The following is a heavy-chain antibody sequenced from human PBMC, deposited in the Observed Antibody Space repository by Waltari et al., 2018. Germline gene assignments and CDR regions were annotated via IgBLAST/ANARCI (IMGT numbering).Heavy chain of an antibody. J-gene: IGHJ3*02. Sequence: EVQLVESGGGLVKPGGSLRLSCAASGFTFSSYSMNWVRQAPGKGLEWVSSISSSSSYIYYADSVKGRFTIARDNAKNSLYLQMNSLRAEDTAVYYCAREPLVATNDDAFDIWGQGTMVTVSS. CDR2: ISSSSSYI. V-gene: IGHV3-21*04. CDR3: AREPLVATNDDAFDI. CDR1: GFTFSSYS. D-gene: IGHD5-12*01.